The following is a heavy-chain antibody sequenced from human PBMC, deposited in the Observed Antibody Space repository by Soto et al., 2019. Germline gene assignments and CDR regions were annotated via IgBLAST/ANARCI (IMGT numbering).Heavy chain of an antibody. CDR2: ISAYNGHT. Sequence: QFQLVQSGAEVKKPGASVKVACKASAYTFTSYGITWVRQAPGQGLEWMGWISAYNGHTTYAQKLQGRATMTTDTSTSRGYMELRSLRSDDTAVYYCARAGFSIFGVEEVDYWGQGALVTVSS. J-gene: IGHJ4*02. V-gene: IGHV1-18*01. CDR3: ARAGFSIFGVEEVDY. CDR1: AYTFTSYG. D-gene: IGHD3-3*01.